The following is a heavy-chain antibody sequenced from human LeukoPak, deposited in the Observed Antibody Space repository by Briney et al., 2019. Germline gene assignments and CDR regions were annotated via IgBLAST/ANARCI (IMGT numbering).Heavy chain of an antibody. CDR1: GFTVSSNY. CDR2: IYSGGST. D-gene: IGHD1-26*01. V-gene: IGHV3-66*01. CDR3: ASGSELGAFDI. J-gene: IGHJ3*02. Sequence: GGSLRLSCAASGFTVSSNYMSWVRQAPGKGLEWVSVIYSGGSTYYADSVKGRFTVSRDNSKNTLYLEMNSLRAEDTAVYYCASGSELGAFDIWGQGTMVTVSS.